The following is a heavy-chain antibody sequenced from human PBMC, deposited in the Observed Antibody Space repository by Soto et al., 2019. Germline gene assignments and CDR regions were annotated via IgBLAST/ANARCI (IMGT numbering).Heavy chain of an antibody. CDR2: TYYRSKWNY. D-gene: IGHD1-26*01. Sequence: SQTLSLTCVISGDSVSNNGAAWNWIRQCPSRGLEWLGRTYYRSKWNYDYAISVKSRISINPATSKNQFSLQRNSVTPEDTAVYYCARDPPEFNSGIEYWGQGTVVTVSS. CDR3: ARDPPEFNSGIEY. V-gene: IGHV6-1*01. CDR1: GDSVSNNGAA. J-gene: IGHJ4*02.